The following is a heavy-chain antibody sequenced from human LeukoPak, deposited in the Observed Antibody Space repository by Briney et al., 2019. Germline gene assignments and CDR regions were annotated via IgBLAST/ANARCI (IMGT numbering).Heavy chain of an antibody. V-gene: IGHV1-24*01. D-gene: IGHD3-3*01. CDR3: ATGMQIFGVVIINAFDI. J-gene: IGHJ3*02. CDR1: GYTLTELS. CDR2: FDPEDGET. Sequence: GASVTVSCTVSGYTLTELSMHWVRQAPGKGLEWMGGFDPEDGETIYAQKFQGRVTMTEDTSTDTAYMELSSLRSEDTAVYYCATGMQIFGVVIINAFDIWGQGTMVTVSS.